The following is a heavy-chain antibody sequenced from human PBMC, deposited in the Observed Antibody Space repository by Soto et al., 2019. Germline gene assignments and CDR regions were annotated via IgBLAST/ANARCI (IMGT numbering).Heavy chain of an antibody. J-gene: IGHJ4*02. D-gene: IGHD3-10*01. CDR1: AGTSNIYT. Sequence: QVQLVQSGAEVKRPGSSLKVSCETSAGTSNIYTLTWVRQAPGQGLQWMGRIVPTLHITNYAQEFQGRLTITADTSTSTVHMELSSLTSEDAAVYYCTTEKFGAGRVGVHYWGQGTLVTVSS. CDR2: IVPTLHIT. V-gene: IGHV1-69*08. CDR3: TTEKFGAGRVGVHY.